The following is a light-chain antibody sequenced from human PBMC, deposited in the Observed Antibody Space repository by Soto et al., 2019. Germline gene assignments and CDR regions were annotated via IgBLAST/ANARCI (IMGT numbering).Light chain of an antibody. CDR3: QQYGSSPPTT. CDR2: GAS. J-gene: IGKJ2*01. V-gene: IGKV3-20*01. Sequence: EIVLTQSPGSLSLSPGERATLSCRASQSVSSSYLAWYQQKPGQARRLLIYGASSRATGIPDRFSGSGSGTDFTLTISRLEAEDFAVYYCQQYGSSPPTTFGQGTKLEIK. CDR1: QSVSSSY.